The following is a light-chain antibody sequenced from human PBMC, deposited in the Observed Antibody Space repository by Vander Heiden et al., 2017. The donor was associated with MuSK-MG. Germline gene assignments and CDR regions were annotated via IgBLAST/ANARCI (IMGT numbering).Light chain of an antibody. CDR2: KAS. CDR3: QQYNSYPWT. CDR1: QSFSSW. Sequence: DIQMTQSPSTLSASVGDRVTMTCRASQSFSSWLAWYQQKPGKAPKLLIYKASSLESGVPSRFSGSGSGTEFTLTISSLQPDDLATYYCQQYNSYPWTFGQGTKVEIK. V-gene: IGKV1-5*03. J-gene: IGKJ1*01.